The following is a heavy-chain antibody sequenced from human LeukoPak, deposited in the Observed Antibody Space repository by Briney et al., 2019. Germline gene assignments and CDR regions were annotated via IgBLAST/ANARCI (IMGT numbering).Heavy chain of an antibody. V-gene: IGHV3-21*01. J-gene: IGHJ4*02. CDR3: ASRYCSGTNCYLDY. D-gene: IGHD2-15*01. CDR1: GFTFSSYS. CDR2: ISSTSSYI. Sequence: PGGSLRLSCAASGFTFSSYSMNWDRQAPGKGLEWVSSISSTSSYIYYTDSVKGRFTISRDNAKNSLYLQMNSLRAEDTAVYYCASRYCSGTNCYLDYWGQGTLVTVSS.